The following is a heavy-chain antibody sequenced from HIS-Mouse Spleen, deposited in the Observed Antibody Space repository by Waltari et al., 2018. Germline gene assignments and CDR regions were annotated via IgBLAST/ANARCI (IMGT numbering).Heavy chain of an antibody. V-gene: IGHV3-30*18. Sequence: QVQLVESGGGVVQPGRSLRLSCAASGFTFLSYAMPWVRQAPGKGLEWVAVISYDGSNKYYADSVKGRFTISRDNSKNTLYLQMNSLRAEDTAVYYCAKASWGEAFDIWGQGTMVTVSS. CDR2: ISYDGSNK. CDR1: GFTFLSYA. CDR3: AKASWGEAFDI. J-gene: IGHJ3*02. D-gene: IGHD3-16*01.